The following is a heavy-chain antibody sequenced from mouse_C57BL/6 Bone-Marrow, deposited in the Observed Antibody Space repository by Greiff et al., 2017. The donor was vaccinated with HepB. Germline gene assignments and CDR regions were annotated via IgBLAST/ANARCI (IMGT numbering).Heavy chain of an antibody. CDR1: GYTFTSYW. V-gene: IGHV1-50*01. D-gene: IGHD2-4*01. J-gene: IGHJ2*01. CDR2: IDPSDSYT. CDR3: AGDYDDFDY. Sequence: QVQLKQPGAELVKPGASVKLSCKASGYTFTSYWMQWVKQRPGQGLEWIGEIDPSDSYTNYNQKFKGKATLTVDTSSSTAYMQLSSLTSEDSAVYYCAGDYDDFDYWGQGTTLTVSS.